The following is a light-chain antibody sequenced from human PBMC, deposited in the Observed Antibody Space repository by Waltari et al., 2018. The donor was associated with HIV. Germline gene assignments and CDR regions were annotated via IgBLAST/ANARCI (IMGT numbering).Light chain of an antibody. CDR1: SSDVGSYNR. V-gene: IGLV2-18*02. CDR3: SSYTSSSTWV. CDR2: EVS. J-gene: IGLJ2*01. Sequence: QSALTQPPSVSGSPGQSVTISCTGTSSDVGSYNRVSWYQQPPGTGPKGMIYEVSNRPSGVPDRFSGSKSGNTASLTISGLQAEDEADYYCSSYTSSSTWVFGGGTKLTVL.